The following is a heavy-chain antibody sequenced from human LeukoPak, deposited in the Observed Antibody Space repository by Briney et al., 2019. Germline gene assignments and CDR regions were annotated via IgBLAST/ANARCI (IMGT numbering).Heavy chain of an antibody. CDR3: ARDCSGGNCYLDS. J-gene: IGHJ4*02. CDR1: GYMFTSYG. V-gene: IGHV1-18*01. Sequence: ASVKVSCKASGYMFTSYGISWVRQAPGQGLEWMGWISAFDGNTNYAQNLQGRVTMTADTSTNTAYMELRSLTSDDTAVYYCARDCSGGNCYLDSWGQGTLVTVSS. CDR2: ISAFDGNT. D-gene: IGHD2-15*01.